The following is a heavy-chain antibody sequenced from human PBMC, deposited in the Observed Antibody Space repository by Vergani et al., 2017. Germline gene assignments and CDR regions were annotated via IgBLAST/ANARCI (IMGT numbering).Heavy chain of an antibody. D-gene: IGHD3-10*01. Sequence: EVQLVESGGGLVQPGGSLRFSCAASGFTFSSYSMNWVRQAPGKGLEWVSYISSSSSTIYYADSVKGRFTISRDNAKKSLFLQMNSLRAEDTAVYYCARDLRIWFGELGGDDWGQGTLVTVSS. CDR3: ARDLRIWFGELGGDD. CDR1: GFTFSSYS. V-gene: IGHV3-48*01. CDR2: ISSSSSTI. J-gene: IGHJ4*02.